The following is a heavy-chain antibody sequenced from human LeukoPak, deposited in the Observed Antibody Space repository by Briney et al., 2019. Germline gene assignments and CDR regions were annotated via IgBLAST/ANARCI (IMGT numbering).Heavy chain of an antibody. D-gene: IGHD7-27*01. CDR1: GYTFTSYD. CDR3: ARDSPDGNWGY. J-gene: IGHJ4*02. Sequence: GASVKVSCKASGYTFTSYDINWVRQATGQGLEWMGWMNPNSGNTGYAQKFQGRVTMTRDTSISTAYMELSRLTSDDTAVYYCARDSPDGNWGYWGQGALVTVSS. CDR2: MNPNSGNT. V-gene: IGHV1-8*01.